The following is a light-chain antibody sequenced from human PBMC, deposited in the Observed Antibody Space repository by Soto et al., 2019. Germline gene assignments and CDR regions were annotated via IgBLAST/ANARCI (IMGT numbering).Light chain of an antibody. Sequence: QSALTQPRSVSGSPGQSVTISCTGTSSDVDGYNYVSWYQQHPGKAPKLMIYDVSERPSGVPDRFSGSKSGNTASLTISGFQAEDEADCYCCSYAGSYTSYVFGTGTKVTVL. CDR3: CSYAGSYTSYV. CDR1: SSDVDGYNY. CDR2: DVS. J-gene: IGLJ1*01. V-gene: IGLV2-11*01.